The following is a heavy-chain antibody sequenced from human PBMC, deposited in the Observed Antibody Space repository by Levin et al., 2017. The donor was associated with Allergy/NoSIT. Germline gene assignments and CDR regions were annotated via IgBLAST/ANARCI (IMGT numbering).Heavy chain of an antibody. CDR2: ISGSGGST. V-gene: IGHV3-23*01. J-gene: IGHJ6*03. CDR1: GFTFSSYA. CDR3: AKAPKYYDFWSGYFVYYYMDV. D-gene: IGHD3-3*01. Sequence: PSETLSLTCAASGFTFSSYAMSWVRQAPGKGLEWVSAISGSGGSTYYADSVKGRFTISRDNSKNTLYLQMNSLRAEDTAVYYCAKAPKYYDFWSGYFVYYYMDVWGKGTTVTVSS.